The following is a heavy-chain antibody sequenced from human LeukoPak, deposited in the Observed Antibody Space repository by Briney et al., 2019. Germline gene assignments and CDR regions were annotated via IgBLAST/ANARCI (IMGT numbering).Heavy chain of an antibody. Sequence: QTLTLTCTFSGFSLSTSGMCVSWIRQPPGKALEWLARIDWDDDEYYSTSLKTRLTISKDTSRNQVVLTMTNMDPVDTATYYCARIRGTYDYVWGTYRYDAFDIWGRGTMVTVSS. V-gene: IGHV2-70*11. J-gene: IGHJ3*02. CDR1: GFSLSTSGMC. CDR2: IDWDDDE. CDR3: ARIRGTYDYVWGTYRYDAFDI. D-gene: IGHD3-16*02.